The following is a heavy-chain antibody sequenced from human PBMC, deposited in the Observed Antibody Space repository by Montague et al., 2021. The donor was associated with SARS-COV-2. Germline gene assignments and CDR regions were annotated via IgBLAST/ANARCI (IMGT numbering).Heavy chain of an antibody. Sequence: SETLSLTCTVSGGSITNNIDYWAWIRQPPGKGLEWIGSIYYTGNTYYNQSLKSRVTISVVTSKNHFTLKLSSVTAAETAVYYCARLKRYFDSSGSPSAFDFWGQGTKVTGSS. CDR1: GGSITNNIDY. V-gene: IGHV4-39*02. CDR2: IYYTGNT. J-gene: IGHJ3*01. CDR3: ARLKRYFDSSGSPSAFDF. D-gene: IGHD3-22*01.